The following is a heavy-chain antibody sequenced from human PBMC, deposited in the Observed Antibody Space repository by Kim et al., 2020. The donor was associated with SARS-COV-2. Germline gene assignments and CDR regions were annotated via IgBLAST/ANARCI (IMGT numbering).Heavy chain of an antibody. J-gene: IGHJ4*02. CDR2: IIPILGIA. V-gene: IGHV1-69*04. Sequence: SVKVSCKASGGTFSSYAISWVRQAPGQGLEWMGRIIPILGIANYAQKFQGRVTITADKSTSTAYMELSSLRSEDTAVYYCAREAVTYYYDSYYFDYWGQGTLVTVSS. CDR3: AREAVTYYYDSYYFDY. CDR1: GGTFSSYA. D-gene: IGHD3-22*01.